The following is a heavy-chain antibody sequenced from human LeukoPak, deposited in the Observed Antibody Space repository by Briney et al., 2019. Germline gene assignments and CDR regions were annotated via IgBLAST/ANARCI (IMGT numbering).Heavy chain of an antibody. V-gene: IGHV4-31*11. J-gene: IGHJ4*02. CDR1: GGSISSGGYY. CDR2: IFYSGST. CDR3: ARDRRGGNFFDY. D-gene: IGHD4-23*01. Sequence: PSETLSLTCAVSGGSISSGGYYWSWLRQHPGKGLEWIVFIFYSGSTYYNPSLKSRVTMSVDTSKNQFSLKLSSVSAADTAVYYCARDRRGGNFFDYWGQGTLLSVSS.